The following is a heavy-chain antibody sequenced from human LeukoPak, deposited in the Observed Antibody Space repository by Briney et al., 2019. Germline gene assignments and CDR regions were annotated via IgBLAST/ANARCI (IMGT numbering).Heavy chain of an antibody. Sequence: ASVKDTCEASGYIFTSYYMHWVRRAPGQGLEWMGIINPSGGSTSYGQKFQGRVTMTRDTSTSTVYMELSSLRIEDTAVYFCARGGGYNFGPVAYWGQGTLVTVSS. CDR1: GYIFTSYY. V-gene: IGHV1-46*01. CDR3: ARGGGYNFGPVAY. D-gene: IGHD5-18*01. CDR2: INPSGGST. J-gene: IGHJ1*01.